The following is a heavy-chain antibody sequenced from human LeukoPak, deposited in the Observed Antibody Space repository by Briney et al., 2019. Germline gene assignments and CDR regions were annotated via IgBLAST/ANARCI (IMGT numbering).Heavy chain of an antibody. CDR1: GFSVSGNH. J-gene: IGHJ3*02. Sequence: GGSLRLSCAASGFSVSGNHISWVRQAPGQGLEWVSVTYGGGSTYYADSVKGRFTISRDNSKNTLFLQMNSLRAEDTAVYYCARGGRDAFDIWGQGTMVTVSS. CDR2: TYGGGST. CDR3: ARGGRDAFDI. V-gene: IGHV3-53*01.